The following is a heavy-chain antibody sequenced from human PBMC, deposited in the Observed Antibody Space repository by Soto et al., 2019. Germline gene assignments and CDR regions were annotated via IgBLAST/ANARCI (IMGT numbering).Heavy chain of an antibody. V-gene: IGHV1-24*01. CDR3: ATDLQQLPDYGMDV. CDR2: FDPEDGET. CDR1: GYTLTELS. Sequence: ASVKVSCKVSGYTLTELSMHWVRQAPGKGLEWMGGFDPEDGETIYAQKFQGRVTMTEDKSTDTAYMELSSLRSEDTAVYYCATDLQQLPDYGMDVWGQGTTVTVSS. J-gene: IGHJ6*02. D-gene: IGHD6-13*01.